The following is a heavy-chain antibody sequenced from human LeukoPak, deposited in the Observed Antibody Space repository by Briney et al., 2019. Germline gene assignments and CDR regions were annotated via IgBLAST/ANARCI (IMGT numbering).Heavy chain of an antibody. J-gene: IGHJ4*02. Sequence: GGSLRLSCAATGFTFRSYGMHWVRQAPGKGLEWVSYIQYDGSNQQYADSVKGRFTISRDNSKNTLYLEVISLTAEDTAVYYCAKDDAWLRFGEWSQGTLVTVSS. CDR3: AKDDAWLRFGE. CDR2: IQYDGSNQ. D-gene: IGHD3-10*01. CDR1: GFTFRSYG. V-gene: IGHV3-30*02.